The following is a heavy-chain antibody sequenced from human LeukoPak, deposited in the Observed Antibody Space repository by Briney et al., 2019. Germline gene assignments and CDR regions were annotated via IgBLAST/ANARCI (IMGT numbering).Heavy chain of an antibody. CDR2: IYYSGST. CDR3: ARSYSSSSFGGY. D-gene: IGHD6-6*01. J-gene: IGHJ4*02. V-gene: IGHV4-59*01. Sequence: PSETLSLTCTVSGGSISSYYWSWIRQPPGKGLEWIGYIYYSGSTNYNPSLRGRVTISVDTSKNQFSLKLSSVTAADTAVYYCARSYSSSSFGGYWGQGTLVTVSS. CDR1: GGSISSYY.